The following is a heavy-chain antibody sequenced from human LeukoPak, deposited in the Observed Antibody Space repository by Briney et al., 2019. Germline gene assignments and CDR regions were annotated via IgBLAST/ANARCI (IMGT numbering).Heavy chain of an antibody. J-gene: IGHJ5*02. V-gene: IGHV3-30*02. D-gene: IGHD3-3*01. CDR3: ARDRRYDFWSGSNWFDP. CDR1: VFTISNAW. CDR2: IRYDGSNK. Sequence: GGSLRLSCAASVFTISNAWMTWVRQAPGKGLEWVAFIRYDGSNKYYADSVKGRFTISRDNAKNSLYLQMNSLRAEDTAVYYCARDRRYDFWSGSNWFDPWGQGTLVTVSS.